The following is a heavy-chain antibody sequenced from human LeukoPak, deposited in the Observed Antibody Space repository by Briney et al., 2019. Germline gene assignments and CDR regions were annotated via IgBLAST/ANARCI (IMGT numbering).Heavy chain of an antibody. J-gene: IGHJ5*02. D-gene: IGHD6-13*01. CDR3: ARGIAAAVRRGWFDP. CDR1: GYTFTSYA. V-gene: IGHV1-46*01. CDR2: INPSGGST. Sequence: ASVKVSCKASGYTFTSYAMNWVRQAPGQGLEWMGLINPSGGSTSYAQKFQGRVTMTRDMSTSTVYMELSSLRSEDTAVYYCARGIAAAVRRGWFDPWGQGTLVTVSS.